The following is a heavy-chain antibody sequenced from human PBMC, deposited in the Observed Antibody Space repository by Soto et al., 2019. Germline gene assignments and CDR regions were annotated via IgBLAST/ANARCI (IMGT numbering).Heavy chain of an antibody. J-gene: IGHJ5*02. CDR1: GFSLSSSGVG. V-gene: IGHV2-5*02. CDR3: AHRPSDYIWGSYPT. Sequence: QITLKESGPTLVKPTQTLTLTCTFSGFSLSSSGVGVAWIRQPPGKALAWLALISWDGDKYYSPSLKNKLSISKDTSENLVVLTLTNVDPVDTGTYFCAHRPSDYIWGSYPTWGQGTLVTVSS. CDR2: ISWDGDK. D-gene: IGHD3-16*01.